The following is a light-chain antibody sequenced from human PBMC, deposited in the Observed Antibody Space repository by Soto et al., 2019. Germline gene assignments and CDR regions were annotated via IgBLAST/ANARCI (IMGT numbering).Light chain of an antibody. CDR2: EVS. CDR1: SSDVGGYNY. J-gene: IGLJ1*01. Sequence: QSVLTQPASVSGSPGQSITISCTGTSSDVGGYNYVSWYQQHPGKAPKLMIYEVSNRPSGVSNRFSGSKSGNTASLTISGLQAEDEADYYCSSYTSRSTRVFGTGTKV. CDR3: SSYTSRSTRV. V-gene: IGLV2-14*01.